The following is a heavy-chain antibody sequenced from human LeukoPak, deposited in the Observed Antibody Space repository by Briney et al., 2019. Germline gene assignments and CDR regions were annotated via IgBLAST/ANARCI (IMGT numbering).Heavy chain of an antibody. V-gene: IGHV3-7*01. CDR2: INQDGSEK. D-gene: IGHD6-13*01. CDR1: GFTLSNFW. Sequence: GASLRLSCAASGFTLSNFWMSWVRQAPGKGLEWVANINQDGSEKYYVDSMKGRFTISRDNAKNSLYLQMNSLRAEDTAVYYCARVPREIPAGDYWGQGTLVTVSS. CDR3: ARVPREIPAGDY. J-gene: IGHJ4*02.